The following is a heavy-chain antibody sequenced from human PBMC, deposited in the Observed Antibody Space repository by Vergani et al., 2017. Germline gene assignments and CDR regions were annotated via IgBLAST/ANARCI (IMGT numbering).Heavy chain of an antibody. CDR1: GFTFSSYG. V-gene: IGHV3-33*01. CDR2: IWYDGSNK. D-gene: IGHD5-18*01. J-gene: IGHJ4*02. CDR3: ARDGIQLWSHSNYFDY. Sequence: QVQLVESGGGVVQPGRSLRLSCAASGFTFSSYGMHWVRQAPGKGLEWVAVIWYDGSNKYYADSVKGRFTISRDNSKNTLYLQMNSLRAEDTAVYYCARDGIQLWSHSNYFDYWGQGTLVTVSS.